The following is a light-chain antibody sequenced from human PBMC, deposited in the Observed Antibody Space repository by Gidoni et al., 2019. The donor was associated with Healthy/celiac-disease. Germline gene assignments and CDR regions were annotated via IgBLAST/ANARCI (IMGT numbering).Light chain of an antibody. CDR1: QSISSY. J-gene: IGKJ2*01. V-gene: IGKV1-39*01. Sequence: IQMTQSPSSLSASVGDRVTITCRASQSISSYLNWYQQKPGQAPKLLIYAASSLQSGVPSRFSGSGSGTDFTLTISSLQPEDSATYYCQQSYSTPRTFXQXTELEIK. CDR2: AAS. CDR3: QQSYSTPRT.